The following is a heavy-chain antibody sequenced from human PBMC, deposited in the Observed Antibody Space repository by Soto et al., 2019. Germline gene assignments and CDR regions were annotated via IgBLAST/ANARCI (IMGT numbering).Heavy chain of an antibody. CDR1: GGTFRSNA. Sequence: QVLLVQSGTEVKKPGSSVKVSCKASGGTFRSNAISWVRQAPGQGLEWMGGLIPIFGTTNYAQKFQGRVTITADESASTAYMELSSLRSDDTAVYYCASLPSFYYGSGYGMDVWGQGTTVTVSS. J-gene: IGHJ6*02. CDR2: LIPIFGTT. CDR3: ASLPSFYYGSGYGMDV. D-gene: IGHD3-10*01. V-gene: IGHV1-69*01.